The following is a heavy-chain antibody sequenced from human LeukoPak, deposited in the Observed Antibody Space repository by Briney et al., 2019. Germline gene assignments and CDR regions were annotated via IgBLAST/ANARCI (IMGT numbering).Heavy chain of an antibody. Sequence: SETLSLTCAVYGGSFSGYYWSWIRQPPGKGLEWIGRIYTSGSTNYNPSLKSRVTMSVDTSKNQFSLKLSSVTAADTAVYYCARETDRYYYGFRLFDYWGQGTLVTVSS. J-gene: IGHJ4*02. V-gene: IGHV4-59*10. D-gene: IGHD3-10*01. CDR1: GGSFSGYY. CDR2: IYTSGST. CDR3: ARETDRYYYGFRLFDY.